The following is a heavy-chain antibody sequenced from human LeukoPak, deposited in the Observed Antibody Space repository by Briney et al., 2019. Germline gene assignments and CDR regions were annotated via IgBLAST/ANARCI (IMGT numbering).Heavy chain of an antibody. Sequence: SVKVSCKASGGTFSSYAISWVRQAPGQGLEWMGRIIPILGIANYAQKFQGRVTITADKSTSTAYMELSSLRSEDTAVYYCARTPAGYSYGYGWRYFDYWGQGTLVTVSS. CDR3: ARTPAGYSYGYGWRYFDY. D-gene: IGHD5-18*01. CDR1: GGTFSSYA. V-gene: IGHV1-69*04. CDR2: IIPILGIA. J-gene: IGHJ4*02.